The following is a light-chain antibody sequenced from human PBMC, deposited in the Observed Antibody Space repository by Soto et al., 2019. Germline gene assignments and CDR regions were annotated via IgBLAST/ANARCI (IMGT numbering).Light chain of an antibody. J-gene: IGKJ4*01. CDR3: QQYGSSPLT. CDR1: QSVSSSY. V-gene: IGKV3-20*01. CDR2: GAS. Sequence: EIVLTQSPGTRSLSPGERATLSCRASQSVSSSYLAWYQQKPGQAPRLLIYGASSRATGIPDRFSGSGSGTDFTLTISRLEPEDFAVHYCQQYGSSPLTFGGGTKVEIK.